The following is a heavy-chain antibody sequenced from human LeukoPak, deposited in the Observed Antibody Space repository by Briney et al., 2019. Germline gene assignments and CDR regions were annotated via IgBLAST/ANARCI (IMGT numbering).Heavy chain of an antibody. CDR1: GGSFSGYY. V-gene: IGHV4-34*01. D-gene: IGHD3-22*01. J-gene: IGHJ4*02. Sequence: SETLSLTCAVYGGSFSGYYWSWIRQPPGKGLEWIGEINHSGSTNYNPSLKSRVTISVDTSKNQFSLKLSSVTAADTAVYYCARVRSYDSSGYLLDYWGQGTLVTVSS. CDR3: ARVRSYDSSGYLLDY. CDR2: INHSGST.